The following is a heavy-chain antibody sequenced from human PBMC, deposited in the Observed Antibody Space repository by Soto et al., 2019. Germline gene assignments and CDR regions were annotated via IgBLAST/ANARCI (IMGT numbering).Heavy chain of an antibody. CDR3: ARQRYIAHDSLGYFDY. V-gene: IGHV5-10-1*01. D-gene: IGHD5-12*01. J-gene: IGHJ4*02. Sequence: GESLKISCQGSGYTFRTHFITWVRRLPGEGVGWRGRIDPSVSSTKYSPSYERHVTISCDKSIRTAYLQWNTLKASDTAIYYCARQRYIAHDSLGYFDYWGQGTLVTVSS. CDR2: IDPSVSST. CDR1: GYTFRTHF.